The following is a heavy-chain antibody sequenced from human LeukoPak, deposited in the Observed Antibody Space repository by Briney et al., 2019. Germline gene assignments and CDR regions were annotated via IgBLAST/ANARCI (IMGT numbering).Heavy chain of an antibody. V-gene: IGHV4-59*01. D-gene: IGHD4-17*01. CDR1: GGSIRPYY. CDR2: VFYSGST. J-gene: IGHJ4*02. CDR3: ARRPGGYGFDY. Sequence: SETLSLTCTVSGGSIRPYYWGWIRQPPGKGLEWIGYVFYSGSTDQNPSLKSRVTISVDTSKNQFSLNLTSVTAADTAVYYCARRPGGYGFDYWGQGTLVTVSS.